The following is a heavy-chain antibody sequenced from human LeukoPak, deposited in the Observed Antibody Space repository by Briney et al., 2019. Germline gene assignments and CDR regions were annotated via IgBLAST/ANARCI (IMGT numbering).Heavy chain of an antibody. CDR3: ATGGSSGWYGYCYYYCFMDV. V-gene: IGHV3-11*01. CDR2: ISCSSSSK. D-gene: IGHD6-19*01. J-gene: IGHJ6*03. Sequence: PGRSLRLSCAASGFTFGDYYMSWIRQAPGKGLEWVSYISCSSSSKYYADSVKGRFTISRDTAKNSLYMHMNSLRAEDTALYYSATGGSSGWYGYCYYYCFMDVWGKGTPVTVSS. CDR1: GFTFGDYY.